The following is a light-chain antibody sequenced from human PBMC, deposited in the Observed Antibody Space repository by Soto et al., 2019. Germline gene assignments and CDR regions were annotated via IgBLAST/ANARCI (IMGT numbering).Light chain of an antibody. V-gene: IGKV1-5*01. Sequence: DIQMTQSPSTLSASVGGRVTITCRASQSISSWLAWYQQKPGKAPKLLIYDASSLESGVPSRFSSSGSGTEFTLTISSLQPDDVATYYCQQYSSYYTFGQGTKLEIK. CDR1: QSISSW. CDR3: QQYSSYYT. CDR2: DAS. J-gene: IGKJ2*01.